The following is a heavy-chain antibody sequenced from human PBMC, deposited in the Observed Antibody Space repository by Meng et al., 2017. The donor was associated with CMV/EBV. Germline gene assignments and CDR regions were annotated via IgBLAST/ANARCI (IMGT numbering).Heavy chain of an antibody. CDR2: IYYSGST. CDR3: ARGPPYSTYYYYYDMDV. CDR1: GGSISSYY. J-gene: IGHJ6*02. Sequence: SETLSLTCTVSGGSISSYYWSWIRQPPGKGLEWIGYIYYSGSTNYNPSLKSRVTISVDTSKNQFSLKLSSVTAADTAVYYCARGPPYSTYYYYYDMDVWGQGTTVTVSS. D-gene: IGHD2-21*01. V-gene: IGHV4-59*01.